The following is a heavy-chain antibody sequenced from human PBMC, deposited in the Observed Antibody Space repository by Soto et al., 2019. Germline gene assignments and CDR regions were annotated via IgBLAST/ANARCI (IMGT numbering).Heavy chain of an antibody. J-gene: IGHJ4*02. CDR3: AKALILAGFDY. Sequence: GGSLRLSCAASGFSFSGNAMGWVRQAPGKGLEWVSGIDVTGTRTYYADSVKGRFIISRDNSKNTLFLQMNSLRADDTALYFCAKALILAGFDYWGQGALVTVSS. D-gene: IGHD3-9*01. V-gene: IGHV3-23*01. CDR1: GFSFSGNA. CDR2: IDVTGTRT.